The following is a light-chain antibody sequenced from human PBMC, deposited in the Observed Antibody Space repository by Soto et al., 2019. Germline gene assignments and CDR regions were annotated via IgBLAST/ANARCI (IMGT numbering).Light chain of an antibody. CDR3: QQYNTYLYT. CDR2: AAS. V-gene: IGKV1-9*01. Sequence: IQLTQSPSSLSASVGDRVTITCRASQDISSRLAWFQQKPGKAPNLLVYAASTLQSGVPSRFSGSGSGTDFTLTISSLQAEDLATYYCQQYNTYLYTFGQGTRLDIK. J-gene: IGKJ2*01. CDR1: QDISSR.